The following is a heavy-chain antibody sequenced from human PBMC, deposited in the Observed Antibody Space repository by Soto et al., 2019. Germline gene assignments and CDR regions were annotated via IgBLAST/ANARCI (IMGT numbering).Heavy chain of an antibody. CDR2: IYHSGST. Sequence: PSETLSLTCAVSGGSISSGGYSWSWIRQPPGKGLEWIGYIYHSGSTYYNQSLKSRVNKSVDRSKNQYYLKLSSVTAADTAVYYCARRYSSSFDYWGQGTLVTVSS. D-gene: IGHD6-13*01. CDR1: GGSISSGGYS. CDR3: ARRYSSSFDY. J-gene: IGHJ4*02. V-gene: IGHV4-30-2*01.